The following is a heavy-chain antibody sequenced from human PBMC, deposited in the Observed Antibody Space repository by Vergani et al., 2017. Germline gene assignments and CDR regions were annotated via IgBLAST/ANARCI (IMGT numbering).Heavy chain of an antibody. J-gene: IGHJ4*02. CDR2: ISAYNGNT. V-gene: IGHV1-18*01. CDR1: GYTFTSYG. D-gene: IGHD3-16*02. CDR3: AGVGNDYVWGSYRSRLDY. Sequence: QVQLVQSGAEVKKPGASVKVSCKASGYTFTSYGISWVRQAPGQGLEWMGWISAYNGNTNYAQKFQGRVTMTTDTSTSTAYMELRSLRSDDTAVYYCAGVGNDYVWGSYRSRLDYWGQGTLVTVSS.